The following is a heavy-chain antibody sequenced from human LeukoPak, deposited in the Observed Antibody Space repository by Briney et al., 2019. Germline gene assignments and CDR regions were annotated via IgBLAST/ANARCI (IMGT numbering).Heavy chain of an antibody. J-gene: IGHJ6*02. Sequence: GRSLRLSCAASGFTFSSYAMHWVRQAPGKGLEWVSAISGSGGSTYYADSVKGRFTISRDSSKNTLYLQMHSLRAEDTAVYYCATRDNGYYYGLDVWGQGTTIIVSS. V-gene: IGHV3-23*01. CDR1: GFTFSSYA. CDR3: ATRDNGYYYGLDV. CDR2: ISGSGGST. D-gene: IGHD1-1*01.